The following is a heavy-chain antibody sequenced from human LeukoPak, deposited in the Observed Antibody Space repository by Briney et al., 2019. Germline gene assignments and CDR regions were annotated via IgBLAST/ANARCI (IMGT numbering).Heavy chain of an antibody. CDR2: IIPILGIA. D-gene: IGHD3-9*01. V-gene: IGHV1-69*04. CDR3: AREDYDILTGATETYGMDV. J-gene: IGHJ6*02. CDR1: GGTFSSYA. Sequence: ASVKVSCKASGGTFSSYAISWVRQAPGQGLEWMGRIIPILGIANYAQKFQGRVTITADKSTSTAYMELSSLRSEDTAVYYCAREDYDILTGATETYGMDVWGQGTTVTVSS.